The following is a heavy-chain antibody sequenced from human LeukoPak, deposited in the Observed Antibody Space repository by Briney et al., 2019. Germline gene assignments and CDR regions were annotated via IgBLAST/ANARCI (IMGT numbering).Heavy chain of an antibody. CDR1: GFTFSSYA. V-gene: IGHV3-30*04. Sequence: PGRSLRLSCAASGFTFSSYAMHWVRQAPGKGLEWVAVISYDGSNKYYADSVKGRFTISRDNSKNTLYLQMNSLRAEDTAVYYCARDWYYYDSSGSPVGAFDIWGKGTMVTVSS. CDR2: ISYDGSNK. J-gene: IGHJ3*02. CDR3: ARDWYYYDSSGSPVGAFDI. D-gene: IGHD3-22*01.